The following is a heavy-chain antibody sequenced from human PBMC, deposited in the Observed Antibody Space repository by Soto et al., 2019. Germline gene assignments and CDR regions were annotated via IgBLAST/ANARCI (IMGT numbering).Heavy chain of an antibody. V-gene: IGHV3-11*01. CDR2: ITFSGNTV. CDR3: VRVSWREKYGMDV. J-gene: IGHJ6*01. CDR1: GFTISDSY. Sequence: XGTLRLSCAASGFTISDSYMSWIRQAPGKGLEWISYITFSGNTVYYADSLKGRFTISRENAKNSLYLQMNRLRAEDTAVDYCVRVSWREKYGMDVSGQGTTGTVSS.